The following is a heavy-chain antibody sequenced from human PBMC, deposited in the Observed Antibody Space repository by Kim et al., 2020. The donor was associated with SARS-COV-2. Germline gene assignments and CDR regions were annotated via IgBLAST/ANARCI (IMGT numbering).Heavy chain of an antibody. CDR2: IIPFVGLT. D-gene: IGHD7-27*01. V-gene: IGHV1-69*04. CDR1: GGTFSSYA. J-gene: IGHJ4*02. Sequence: SVKVSCKAFGGTFSSYAISWVRQAPGQGLEWMGRIIPFVGLTYYAQKFQGRVTINADKSTSTCYMEVSSLRSEDTAVYYCTRINWGNSLFEDYWGQGTLVTVSS. CDR3: TRINWGNSLFEDY.